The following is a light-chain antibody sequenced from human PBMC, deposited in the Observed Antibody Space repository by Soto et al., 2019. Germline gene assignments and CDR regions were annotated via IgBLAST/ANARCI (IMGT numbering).Light chain of an antibody. CDR1: SSNIGAGYD. J-gene: IGLJ2*01. CDR2: GNT. CDR3: LSFDSSLSVV. Sequence: QSVLTQPTSVSGAPGQRVTISCTGSSSNIGAGYDVHWYQQLPGRAPKLLIYGNTNRPSGVPVRFSGFKSGTSASLAITGLQAEDEADYYCLSFDSSLSVVFGGGTKLTVL. V-gene: IGLV1-40*01.